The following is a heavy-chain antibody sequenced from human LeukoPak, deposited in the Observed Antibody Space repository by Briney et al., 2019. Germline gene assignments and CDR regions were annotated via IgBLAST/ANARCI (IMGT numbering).Heavy chain of an antibody. CDR1: GYTFTSYG. D-gene: IGHD3-9*01. V-gene: IGHV1-18*01. Sequence: ASVNVSCKASGYTFTSYGISWVRQAPGQGLEWMGWISAYNGNTNYAQKLQGRVTMTTDTSTRTAYMGLRSLRSDDTAVYYCARAPGDDILTGLYYFDYWGQGTLVTVSS. CDR3: ARAPGDDILTGLYYFDY. CDR2: ISAYNGNT. J-gene: IGHJ4*02.